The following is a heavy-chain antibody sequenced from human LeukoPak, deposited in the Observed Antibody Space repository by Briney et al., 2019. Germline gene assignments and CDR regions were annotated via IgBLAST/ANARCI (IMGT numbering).Heavy chain of an antibody. V-gene: IGHV4-59*08. Sequence: PSETLSLTCTVSGGSISSYYWSWIRQPPGKGLEYIGYIYYSGNTNSNPSHNSRVTISVDTSKNQFSLKLSSVTAADTAVYYCARRGSGASLEYYFDLWGRGTLVTVSS. CDR1: GGSISSYY. CDR3: ARRGSGASLEYYFDL. J-gene: IGHJ2*01. D-gene: IGHD1-14*01. CDR2: IYYSGNT.